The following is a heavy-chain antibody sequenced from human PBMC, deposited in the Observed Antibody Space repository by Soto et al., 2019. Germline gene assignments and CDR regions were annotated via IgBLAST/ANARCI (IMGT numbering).Heavy chain of an antibody. V-gene: IGHV1-3*01. J-gene: IGHJ4*02. CDR3: ARTLSSGWSYIFDY. CDR1: GYTFTSYA. CDR2: INAGNGNT. Sequence: QVQLVQSGAEVKKPGASVKVSCKVSGYTFTSYAMHWVRQAPGQRLEWMGWINAGNGNTKYSQKFQGRVTITRDTSASTAYMELSSLRSEDTAVYYCARTLSSGWSYIFDYWGQGTLVTVSS. D-gene: IGHD6-19*01.